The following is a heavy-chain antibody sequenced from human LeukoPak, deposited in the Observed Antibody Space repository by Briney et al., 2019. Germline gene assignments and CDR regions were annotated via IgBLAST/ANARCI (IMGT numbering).Heavy chain of an antibody. J-gene: IGHJ4*02. CDR2: ISSRSRTT. D-gene: IGHD6-6*01. CDR3: ARHSQQLVFSPFDY. V-gene: IGHV3-48*04. Sequence: PGGSLRLSCAASGFTFSSYAMSWVRQAPGKGLAWIAYISSRSRTTHYADSVKGRFTISRDNAKSSLFLQMDSLRAEDTAVYYYARHSQQLVFSPFDYWGQGSVVTVSS. CDR1: GFTFSSYA.